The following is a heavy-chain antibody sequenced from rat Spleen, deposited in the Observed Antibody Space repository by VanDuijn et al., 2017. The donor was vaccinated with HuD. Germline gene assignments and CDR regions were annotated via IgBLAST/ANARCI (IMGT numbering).Heavy chain of an antibody. D-gene: IGHD4-3*01. CDR1: GFTFSTFP. V-gene: IGHV5-25*01. J-gene: IGHJ2*01. CDR3: ARYGNSGSFDY. Sequence: EVQLVESGGGLVQPGRSLKLSCAVSGFTFSTFPMAWVLQAPTKGLEWVASISYDGGTTYYRDSVKGRFTISRDNAKSTLYLQMSKLGSEDTATYYCARYGNSGSFDYWGQGVMVTVSS. CDR2: ISYDGGTT.